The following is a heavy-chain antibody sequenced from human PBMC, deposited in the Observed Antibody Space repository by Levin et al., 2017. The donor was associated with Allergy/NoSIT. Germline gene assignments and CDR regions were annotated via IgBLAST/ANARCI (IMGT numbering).Heavy chain of an antibody. V-gene: IGHV3-66*01. D-gene: IGHD6-19*01. CDR3: ERADRYNSGWCGYYYYGIDV. Sequence: GGSLRLSCAASGFSVSSNYMTWVRQAPGKGLERVSVIYSGGNTYYGDSVKDRFTISIDDSANTLYLQMNNLRVEGTAVYDCERADRYNSGWCGYYYYGIDVWGQGTTVTVSS. CDR1: GFSVSSNY. J-gene: IGHJ6*02. CDR2: IYSGGNT.